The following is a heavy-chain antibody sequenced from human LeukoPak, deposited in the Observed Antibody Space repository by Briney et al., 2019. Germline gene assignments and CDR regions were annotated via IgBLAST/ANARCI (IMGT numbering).Heavy chain of an antibody. CDR2: ISGSGGST. J-gene: IGHJ4*02. Sequence: GGSLRLSCAASGFTFSSYAMSWVRQAPGKGLERVSAISGSGGSTYYADSVKGRFTISRDNSKNTLYLQMNSLRAEDTAVYYCAKDRYYYDSSGYYLLDYWGQGTLVTVSS. CDR3: AKDRYYYDSSGYYLLDY. V-gene: IGHV3-23*01. CDR1: GFTFSSYA. D-gene: IGHD3-22*01.